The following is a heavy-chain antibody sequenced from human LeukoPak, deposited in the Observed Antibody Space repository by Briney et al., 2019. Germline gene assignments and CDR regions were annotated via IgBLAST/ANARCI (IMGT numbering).Heavy chain of an antibody. CDR2: ISPYNGHT. V-gene: IGHV1-18*01. D-gene: IGHD2-2*01. J-gene: IGHJ3*02. Sequence: ASVKVSCKASGYTFTSYGITWVRQAPGQGLEWMGWISPYNGHTNYAQKLQGRVTMTTDTSTSTAYMELRSLRSDDTAVFYCARWYCSSTSCYAGAFDIWGQGTMVTVSS. CDR3: ARWYCSSTSCYAGAFDI. CDR1: GYTFTSYG.